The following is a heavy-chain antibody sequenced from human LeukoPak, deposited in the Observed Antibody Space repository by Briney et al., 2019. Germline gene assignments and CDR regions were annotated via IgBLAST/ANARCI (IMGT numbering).Heavy chain of an antibody. CDR1: GFTFSSYW. J-gene: IGHJ6*03. V-gene: IGHV3-7*01. Sequence: PGGSLRLSYAASGFTFSSYWMSWVRQAPGKGLEWVANIKQDGSEKYYVDSVKGRFTISRDNAKNSLYLQMNSLRAEDTAVYYCARERVGAGYYMDVWGKGTTVTISS. CDR2: IKQDGSEK. D-gene: IGHD1-26*01. CDR3: ARERVGAGYYMDV.